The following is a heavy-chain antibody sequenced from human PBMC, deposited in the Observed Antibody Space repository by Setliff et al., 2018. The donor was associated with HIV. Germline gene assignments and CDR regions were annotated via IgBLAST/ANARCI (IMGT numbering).Heavy chain of an antibody. CDR1: GGSISSTSYY. V-gene: IGHV4-39*01. CDR2: IYYSGST. J-gene: IGHJ4*02. Sequence: SETLSLTCTVSGGSISSTSYYWSWIRQPPGKGLEWIGSIYYSGSTYYNPSLKSRVTISVDTSKNQFSLKLSSVTAADTAVYYCARARGRIAAAGRPYFDYWGQGTLVTVSS. CDR3: ARARGRIAAAGRPYFDY. D-gene: IGHD6-13*01.